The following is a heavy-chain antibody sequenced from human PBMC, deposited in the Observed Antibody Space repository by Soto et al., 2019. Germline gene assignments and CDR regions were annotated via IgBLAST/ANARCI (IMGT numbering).Heavy chain of an antibody. CDR2: ISGSGGST. Sequence: GGSLRLSCAASGFTFSSYAMSWVRQAPGKGLEWVSAISGSGGSTYYADSVKGRFTISRDNSKNTLYLQMNSLRAEDTAVYYCAKPIGYSGYGPYDYWGQGTLVTVSS. D-gene: IGHD5-12*01. CDR3: AKPIGYSGYGPYDY. CDR1: GFTFSSYA. J-gene: IGHJ4*02. V-gene: IGHV3-23*01.